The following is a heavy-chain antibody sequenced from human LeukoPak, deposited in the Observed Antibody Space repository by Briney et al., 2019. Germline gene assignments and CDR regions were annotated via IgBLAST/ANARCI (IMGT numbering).Heavy chain of an antibody. CDR1: GFTFSNHA. Sequence: PGGSLRLSCAASGFTFSNHAMNWVRQAPGKGLEWVSIISGSGHGPVTYYADSVKGRFTISRDSSIDTLFLQMNSLRAEDTAVYFCAKELRPNDYWGQGTLVTVSS. D-gene: IGHD2-15*01. CDR3: AKELRPNDY. CDR2: ISGSGHGPVT. V-gene: IGHV3-23*01. J-gene: IGHJ4*02.